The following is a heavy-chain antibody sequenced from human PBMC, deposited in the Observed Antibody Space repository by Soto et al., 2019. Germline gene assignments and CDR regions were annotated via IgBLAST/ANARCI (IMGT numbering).Heavy chain of an antibody. V-gene: IGHV2-70*13. CDR3: ARSIRGPRRFNGMDG. Sequence: SGPTLVNPTETLTLTSTFSGFSLTSPGMCVSWIRQPPGKALEWLALIERDDDDKYYSTSLKTRLTISKDTRKNQVVLTMANMDPADTGTYYCARSIRGPRRFNGMDGWGQGTTVTVSS. D-gene: IGHD1-20*01. J-gene: IGHJ6*02. CDR1: GFSLTSPGMC. CDR2: IERDDDDK.